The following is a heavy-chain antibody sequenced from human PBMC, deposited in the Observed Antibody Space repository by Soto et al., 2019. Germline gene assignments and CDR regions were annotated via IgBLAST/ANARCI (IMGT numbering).Heavy chain of an antibody. CDR2: IGDSGDNT. J-gene: IGHJ4*02. CDR1: GFTFSSYA. D-gene: IGHD5-12*01. CDR3: AKTISGYFWAGDS. V-gene: IGHV3-23*01. Sequence: EVQLSESGGGLVQPGGSLRLSCAASGFTFSSYAISWVRQAPGKGLEWVSGIGDSGDNTYYADSVRGRFTISRDNSRNTLYLQMNSLRAEDTALYYCAKTISGYFWAGDSWGRGTLVTVSS.